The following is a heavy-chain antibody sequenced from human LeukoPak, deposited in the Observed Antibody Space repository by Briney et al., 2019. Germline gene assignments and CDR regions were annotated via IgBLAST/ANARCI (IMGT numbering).Heavy chain of an antibody. J-gene: IGHJ5*02. CDR1: GYSFTERG. V-gene: IGHV1-18*01. Sequence: ASVKVSCKASGYSFTERGISWMRHGRGPGLEWMGWISATSGNTYYAQTFQDRVTVTTDASTSTGYMELRDLTADDTAVYYCGKGSTGWSRDPWGQGTLVTVSS. D-gene: IGHD6-19*01. CDR2: ISATSGNT. CDR3: GKGSTGWSRDP.